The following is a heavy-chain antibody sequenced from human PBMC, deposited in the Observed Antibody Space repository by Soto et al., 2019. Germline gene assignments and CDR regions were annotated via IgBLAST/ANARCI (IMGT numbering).Heavy chain of an antibody. Sequence: QVQLVESGGGVVQPGRSLRLSCAASGFTFSSYGMNWVRQAPGKGLEWVAVISYDGSNKYYADSVKGRFTISRDNSKNPLYLQMNSLRAEDMAVYYCAKGGSGSAIDYWGQGTLVTVSS. CDR2: ISYDGSNK. CDR3: AKGGSGSAIDY. J-gene: IGHJ4*02. V-gene: IGHV3-30*18. CDR1: GFTFSSYG. D-gene: IGHD3-10*01.